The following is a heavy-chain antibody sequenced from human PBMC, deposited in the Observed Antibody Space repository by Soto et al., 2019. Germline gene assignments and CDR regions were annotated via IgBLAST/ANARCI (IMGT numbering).Heavy chain of an antibody. CDR1: GFTFSYYG. D-gene: IGHD3-10*01. CDR3: AKAVYPHYSSGSYYSYFDY. CDR2: ISYDGGDK. J-gene: IGHJ4*02. Sequence: GGSLRLSCAASGFTFSYYGMHWVRQAPGKGLEWVAFISYDGGDKYFADSVKGRFAISRDNSDNTLSLQMNSLRAEDTAVYYCAKAVYPHYSSGSYYSYFDYWGQGTLVTVSS. V-gene: IGHV3-30*18.